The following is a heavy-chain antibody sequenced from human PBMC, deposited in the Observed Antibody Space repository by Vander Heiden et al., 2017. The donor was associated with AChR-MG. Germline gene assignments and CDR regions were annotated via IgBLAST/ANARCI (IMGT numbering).Heavy chain of an antibody. V-gene: IGHV1-69*06. CDR1: GGTFSSYA. CDR3: ARTGTTWE. Sequence: QVQLVQSGAEVKIPGSPLKLSCKASGGTFSSYAMSWVRHAPGQGLEWMGGIIPIFGTANCAQKFQGRVTITADKSTSTAYMELSSLRSEDTDVYYCARTGTTWEWGQGTLVTVSS. J-gene: IGHJ4*02. CDR2: IIPIFGTA. D-gene: IGHD1-1*01.